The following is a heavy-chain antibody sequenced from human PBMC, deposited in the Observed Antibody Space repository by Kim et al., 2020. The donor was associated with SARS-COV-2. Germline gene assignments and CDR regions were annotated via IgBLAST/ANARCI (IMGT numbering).Heavy chain of an antibody. V-gene: IGHV3-30*18. CDR2: ISYEGSKK. Sequence: GGSLRLSCAASGFTFNNFGMHWVRQAPGKGLEWVALISYEGSKKYYADSLKGRFTISRDSSKNTLYLQMDSLRPEDTAVYFCAKDKSFFYDYMWGGIGRCGPRATRHRAHRLHGVHPAPTGFPSCTVLQPHRLRQRWPGPPSHGILPLYG. CDR1: GFTFNNFG. J-gene: IGHJ6*01. CDR3: AKDKSFFYDYMWGGIGRCGPRATRHRAHRLHGVHPAPTGFPSCTVLQPHRLRQRWPGPPSHGILPLYG. D-gene: IGHD3-16*01.